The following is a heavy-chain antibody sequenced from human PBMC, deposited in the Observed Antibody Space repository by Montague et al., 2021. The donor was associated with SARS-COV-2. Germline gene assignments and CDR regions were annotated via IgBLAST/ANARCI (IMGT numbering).Heavy chain of an antibody. D-gene: IGHD4-17*01. Sequence: SLRLSCAASGFTFSSYAMSWVRQAPGKGLEWVSAIRGSGGSTYYADSVKGRFTIARDNSKNTLYLQMHSLRAEDTAVYYCAKGEGPYDYGDYFDYWGQGTLVTVSS. CDR3: AKGEGPYDYGDYFDY. CDR1: GFTFSSYA. CDR2: IRGSGGST. V-gene: IGHV3-23*01. J-gene: IGHJ4*02.